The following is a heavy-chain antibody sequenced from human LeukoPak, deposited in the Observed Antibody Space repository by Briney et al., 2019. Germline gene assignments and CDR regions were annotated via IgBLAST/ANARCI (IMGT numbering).Heavy chain of an antibody. CDR3: ARQAGDYVDY. V-gene: IGHV4-34*01. J-gene: IGHJ4*02. Sequence: PSETLSLTCAVYGGSFSGYYWGWIRQSPGKGLEWIGVINHSGTTNYNPSLKSRVTISVDTSKNQLSPRLSSVTAADTAVYYCARQAGDYVDYWGQGTLVTVSS. CDR1: GGSFSGYY. CDR2: INHSGTT.